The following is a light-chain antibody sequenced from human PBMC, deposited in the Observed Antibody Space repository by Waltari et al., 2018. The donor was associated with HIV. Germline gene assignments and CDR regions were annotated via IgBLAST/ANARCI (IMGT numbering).Light chain of an antibody. Sequence: QSALTQPPSASGSPGQTVSISCTGTSRDVGGFDYVSWYQQHPGKAPILIIYEVNKRPSGVPDRFFGFRSGSTASLTGYGRQAEDEADYYCAAWADSLSAVVFGGGTKLTVL. CDR2: EVN. J-gene: IGLJ2*01. CDR1: SRDVGGFDY. V-gene: IGLV2-8*01. CDR3: AAWADSLSAVV.